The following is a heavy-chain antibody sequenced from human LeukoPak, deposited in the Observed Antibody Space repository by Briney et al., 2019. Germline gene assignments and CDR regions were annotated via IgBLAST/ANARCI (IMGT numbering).Heavy chain of an antibody. CDR1: GGSISSSSYY. J-gene: IGHJ4*02. Sequence: TSETLSLTCTVSGGSISSSSYYWGWIRQPPGKGLEWVANINQDGSKKFYVDSVKGRFTISRDNAKNALYLQMNSLRAEDTGVYFCARGQTLTFWGQGTLVTASS. CDR3: ARGQTLTF. V-gene: IGHV3-7*01. CDR2: INQDGSKK.